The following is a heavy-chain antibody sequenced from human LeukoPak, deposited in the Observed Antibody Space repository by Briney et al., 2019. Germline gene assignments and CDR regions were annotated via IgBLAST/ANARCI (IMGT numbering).Heavy chain of an antibody. Sequence: GESLKISCKGSGYSFTSYWITWVRQMSGKGLEWMGIIYPGDSVTRYSPSFQGQVTISADKSVRTAYLQWSTLKASDTAVYYCARHFGSPSPGVQHWGQGTPVIVSS. CDR3: ARHFGSPSPGVQH. CDR2: IYPGDSVT. V-gene: IGHV5-51*01. D-gene: IGHD3-3*01. J-gene: IGHJ1*01. CDR1: GYSFTSYW.